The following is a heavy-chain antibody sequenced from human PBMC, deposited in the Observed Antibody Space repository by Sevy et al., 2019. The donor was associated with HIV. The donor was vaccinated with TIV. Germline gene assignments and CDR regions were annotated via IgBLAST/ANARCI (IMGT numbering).Heavy chain of an antibody. CDR2: IYSGGST. V-gene: IGHV3-53*01. CDR1: GFTFSSYA. CDR3: ARALSGSGSSFDY. J-gene: IGHJ4*02. D-gene: IGHD3-10*01. Sequence: GGSLRLSCAASGFTFSSYAMHWVRQAPGKGLEWVSVIYSGGSTYYADSVKGRFTISRDNSKNTLYLQMNSLRAEDTAVYYCARALSGSGSSFDYWGQGTLVTVSS.